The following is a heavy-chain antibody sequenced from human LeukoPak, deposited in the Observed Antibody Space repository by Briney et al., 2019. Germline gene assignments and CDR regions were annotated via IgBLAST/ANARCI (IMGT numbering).Heavy chain of an antibody. CDR1: GYTFTSYD. CDR3: ARGVFNWNSNWCFDL. J-gene: IGHJ2*01. V-gene: IGHV1-8*01. Sequence: VASVKVSCKASGYTFTSYDINWVRQATGQGLEWMGWMNPNSGNTGYAQKFQGRVTMTRNTSISTAYKELSSLRSEDTAVYYCARGVFNWNSNWCFDLWGRGTLVTVSS. D-gene: IGHD1-7*01. CDR2: MNPNSGNT.